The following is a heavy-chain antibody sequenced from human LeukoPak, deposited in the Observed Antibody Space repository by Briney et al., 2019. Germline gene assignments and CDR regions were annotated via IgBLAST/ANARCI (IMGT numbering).Heavy chain of an antibody. V-gene: IGHV3-74*01. CDR2: IIGDGSLI. CDR1: GFTFSSSW. J-gene: IGHJ4*02. Sequence: GGSLRLSCAASGFTFSSSWMHWVRQVPGKGLVWVSCIIGDGSLIHYADSVKGRFTVSRDNAKNTLYLQMNSLRAEDTAVYYCVKDGIYCSGGSCYFDYWGQGTLVTVSS. D-gene: IGHD2-15*01. CDR3: VKDGIYCSGGSCYFDY.